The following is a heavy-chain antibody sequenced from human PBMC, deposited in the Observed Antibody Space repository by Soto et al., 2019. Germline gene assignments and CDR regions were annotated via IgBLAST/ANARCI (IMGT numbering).Heavy chain of an antibody. V-gene: IGHV3-53*01. Sequence: DVQLVESGGGLIQPGESLRLSCAAFGLTISGKKYVAWVRQAPGKGLEWVSALYDVDGSFYADSVKGRFNTSSDSSKTPVYLQMNALRPDDTAVYYCATWHEREHAYDVWGQGTTVTVSS. D-gene: IGHD1-1*01. CDR3: ATWHEREHAYDV. CDR2: LYDVDGS. CDR1: GLTISGKKY. J-gene: IGHJ3*01.